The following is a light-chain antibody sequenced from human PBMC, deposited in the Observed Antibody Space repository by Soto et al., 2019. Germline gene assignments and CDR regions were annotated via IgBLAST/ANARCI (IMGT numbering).Light chain of an antibody. CDR3: QLYNSYSPWT. Sequence: DIQMTQPPSTLTASVEDTVTITCRASQSISSWLAWYQQEPGKAPKLLIYGASSLESGVPSRFSGSGSGTEFTLTISSLQPDDFATYYCQLYNSYSPWTFGQGTKVDI. V-gene: IGKV1-5*01. CDR2: GAS. J-gene: IGKJ1*01. CDR1: QSISSW.